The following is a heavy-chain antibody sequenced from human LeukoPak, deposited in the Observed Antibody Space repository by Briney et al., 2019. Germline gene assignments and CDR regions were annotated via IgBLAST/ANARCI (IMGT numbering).Heavy chain of an antibody. D-gene: IGHD3-3*01. V-gene: IGHV1-18*01. Sequence: GASVKVSCKACGYTFSNSGISWMRQAPGQGLEWMGWISVYNGNTNYGDKFQGRVTMTTDTSTNTAYMELRSLRSDDTAVYYCARASPYDFRSGYVYWGQGTLVIVSS. J-gene: IGHJ4*02. CDR1: GYTFSNSG. CDR2: ISVYNGNT. CDR3: ARASPYDFRSGYVY.